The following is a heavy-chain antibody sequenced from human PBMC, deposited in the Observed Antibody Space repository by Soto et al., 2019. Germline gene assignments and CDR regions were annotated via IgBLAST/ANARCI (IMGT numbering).Heavy chain of an antibody. CDR3: ASCYGDGYNPDY. J-gene: IGHJ4*02. Sequence: ASVKVSCKASGGTFSSYAISWVRQAPGQGLEWMGGIIPIFGTANYAQKFQGRVTITADESTSTAYMELSSLRSEDTAVYYCASCYGDGYNPDYWGQGTLVTVSS. D-gene: IGHD5-12*01. CDR1: GGTFSSYA. V-gene: IGHV1-69*13. CDR2: IIPIFGTA.